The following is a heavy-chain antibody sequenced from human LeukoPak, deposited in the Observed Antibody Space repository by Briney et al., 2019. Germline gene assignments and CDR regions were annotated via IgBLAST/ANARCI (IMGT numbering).Heavy chain of an antibody. J-gene: IGHJ4*02. CDR3: AKLRGYCSGGSCYPIYYFDY. V-gene: IGHV3-23*01. CDR1: GFTFSSYA. D-gene: IGHD2-15*01. CDR2: ISGSGGST. Sequence: PGGSLRLSCAASGFTFSSYAMSWVRQAPGKGLEWVSAISGSGGSTYYADSVKGRFTISRDNSKNTLYLQMNSLRAEDTAVYYRAKLRGYCSGGSCYPIYYFDYWGQGTLVTVSS.